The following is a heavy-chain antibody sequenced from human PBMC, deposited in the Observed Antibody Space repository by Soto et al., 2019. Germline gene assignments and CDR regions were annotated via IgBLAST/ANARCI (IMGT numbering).Heavy chain of an antibody. J-gene: IGHJ4*02. CDR2: IWYDGSNK. V-gene: IGHV3-33*01. CDR1: GFTFSSYG. CDR3: ARDQTSDGGFDY. D-gene: IGHD3-3*01. Sequence: QPVGSLRLSCAASGFTFSSYGMHWVRQAPGKGLEWVAVIWYDGSNKYYADSVKGRFTISRDNSKNTLYLQMNSLRAEDTAVYYCARDQTSDGGFDYWGQGTLVTVSS.